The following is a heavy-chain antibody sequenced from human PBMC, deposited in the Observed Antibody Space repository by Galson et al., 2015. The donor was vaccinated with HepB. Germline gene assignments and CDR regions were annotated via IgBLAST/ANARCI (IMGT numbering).Heavy chain of an antibody. V-gene: IGHV5-51*01. CDR3: ARRYYDILTGYSSYYFDY. J-gene: IGHJ4*02. Sequence: QSGAEVKKPGESLKISCEGSGYRFTNYWIGWVRQMPGKGLEWMGIIYPGDSETRYSPSFQGHVTISADKSISTAYLQWSSLKASDTAMYYCARRYYDILTGYSSYYFDYWGQGTLVTVSS. D-gene: IGHD3-9*01. CDR1: GYRFTNYW. CDR2: IYPGDSET.